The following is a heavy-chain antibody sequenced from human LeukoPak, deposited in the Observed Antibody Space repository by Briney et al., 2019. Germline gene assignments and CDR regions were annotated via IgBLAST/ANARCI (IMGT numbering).Heavy chain of an antibody. V-gene: IGHV4-34*01. J-gene: IGHJ6*02. D-gene: IGHD3-3*01. Sequence: SETLSLTCAVYGGSFSGYYWSWIRQPPGKGLEWIGEINHSGSTNYNPSLKSRVTISVDTSKNQFSLKLSSVTAADTAVYYCARATYYDFWSGYPHYYGMDVWDQGTTVTVSS. CDR1: GGSFSGYY. CDR3: ARATYYDFWSGYPHYYGMDV. CDR2: INHSGST.